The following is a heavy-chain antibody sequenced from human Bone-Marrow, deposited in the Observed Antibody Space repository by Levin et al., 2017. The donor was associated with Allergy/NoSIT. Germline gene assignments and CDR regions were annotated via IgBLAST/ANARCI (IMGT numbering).Heavy chain of an antibody. Sequence: KISCKASEGTFGSSTITWVRQAPGQGLEWIGRIIPFLKIANSAQKLPGKVTITPDKSPNTPSLELTSLTFEDTAVYYCARDSDSYASGSPYWGQGTLVTVSS. J-gene: IGHJ1*01. CDR2: IIPFLKIA. CDR1: EGTFGSST. CDR3: ARDSDSYASGSPY. V-gene: IGHV1-69*04. D-gene: IGHD3-10*01.